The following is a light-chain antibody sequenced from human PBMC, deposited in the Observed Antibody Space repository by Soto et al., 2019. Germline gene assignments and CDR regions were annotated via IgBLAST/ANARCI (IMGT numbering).Light chain of an antibody. CDR1: EGVGSS. CDR2: GAS. CDR3: QQYNDWPRT. J-gene: IGKJ1*01. V-gene: IGKV3-15*01. Sequence: EIVLTQSPATLSLSPGERVTLSCRASEGVGSSLAWXQQKPGQAPRVLIYGASTTAPGIPARFSGSGSGTEXXXXXSSLQSEDSAVYHCQQYNDWPRTFGQATKVEIK.